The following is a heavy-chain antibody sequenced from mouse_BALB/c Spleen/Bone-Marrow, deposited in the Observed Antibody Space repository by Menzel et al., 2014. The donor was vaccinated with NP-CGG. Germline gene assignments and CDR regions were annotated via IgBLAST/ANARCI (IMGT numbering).Heavy chain of an antibody. D-gene: IGHD2-14*01. Sequence: QVQLQQPGAELMKPGASVKMSCKASGYTFTSYWMHWVKQRPGQGLEWIGAIDPSDNYTHYNQEFKGKATLTVDTSSSTAYMQLSSLTSGDSAVYYCTNLGTYWGQGTLVTVSA. V-gene: IGHV1S127*01. CDR2: IDPSDNYT. CDR3: TNLGTY. J-gene: IGHJ3*01. CDR1: GYTFTSYW.